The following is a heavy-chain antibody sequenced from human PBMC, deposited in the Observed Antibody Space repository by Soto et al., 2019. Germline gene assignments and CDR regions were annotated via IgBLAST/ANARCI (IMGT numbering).Heavy chain of an antibody. V-gene: IGHV1-69*13. CDR1: GDTFSSYA. D-gene: IGHD2-2*01. CDR2: IIPIFGTA. J-gene: IGHJ5*02. Sequence: ASVKVSCKASGDTFSSYAISWVRQAPGQGLEWMGGIIPIFGTANYAQKFQGRVTITADESTSTAYMELSSLRSEDTAVYYCTTRCSSTSCYAFSRWFDPWGKGTLVTVS. CDR3: TTRCSSTSCYAFSRWFDP.